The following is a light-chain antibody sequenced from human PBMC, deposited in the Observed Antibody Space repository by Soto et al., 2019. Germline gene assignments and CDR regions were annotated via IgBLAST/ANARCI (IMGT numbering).Light chain of an antibody. V-gene: IGKV1-5*01. CDR3: QQYNSYSWT. J-gene: IGKJ1*01. CDR2: DAS. CDR1: QRISTW. Sequence: DIQMTQSPSTLSASVGDGVTITYRASQRISTWLAWYQQKPGKAPKLLIYDASTLESGVPSRFSGSGSGTEFTLTISSLQPDDFATYYCQQYNSYSWTFGQGTKVDIK.